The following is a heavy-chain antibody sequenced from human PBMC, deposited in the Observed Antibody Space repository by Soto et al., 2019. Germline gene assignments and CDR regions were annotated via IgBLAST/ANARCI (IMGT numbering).Heavy chain of an antibody. CDR2: ISAYNGNT. J-gene: IGHJ4*02. D-gene: IGHD3-22*01. CDR1: GYTFTTYG. CDR3: ASTYYDTSGYYYDY. V-gene: IGHV1-18*01. Sequence: QVQVVQSGAEVQKPGASVKVSCKASGYTFTTYGISWVRQAPGQGLEWMGWISAYNGNTNYAQKFQGRVTLTTDTSTSTTYMELRSLRSDDTAVYYCASTYYDTSGYYYDYWGQGTLVTVSS.